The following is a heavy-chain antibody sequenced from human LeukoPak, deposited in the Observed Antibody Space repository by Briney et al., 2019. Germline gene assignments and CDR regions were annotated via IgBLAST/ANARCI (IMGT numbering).Heavy chain of an antibody. D-gene: IGHD6-19*01. V-gene: IGHV3-23*01. CDR1: GFTFSNYA. J-gene: IGHJ4*02. CDR3: AKRLAVAGQYYFDY. Sequence: PGGALRVSCAASGFTFSNYAMSWVRQAPGKGLEWVSAISGGEGFTYYADSVKGRFTISRDNSKNTLYLQINSLRAEDTAVYYCAKRLAVAGQYYFDYWGQGTLVTVSS. CDR2: ISGGEGFT.